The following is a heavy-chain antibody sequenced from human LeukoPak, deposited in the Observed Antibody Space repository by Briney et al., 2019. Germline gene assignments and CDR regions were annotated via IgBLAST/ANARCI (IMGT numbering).Heavy chain of an antibody. CDR1: GGSFSGYY. D-gene: IGHD5-18*01. Sequence: PSETLSLTCAAYGGSFSGYYWSWIRQPPGKGLEWIGEINHSGSTNYNPSLKSRVTISVDTSKNQFSLKLSSVTAADTAVYYCARGRIQLWLRGWFDPWGQGTLVTVSS. J-gene: IGHJ5*02. CDR3: ARGRIQLWLRGWFDP. CDR2: INHSGST. V-gene: IGHV4-34*01.